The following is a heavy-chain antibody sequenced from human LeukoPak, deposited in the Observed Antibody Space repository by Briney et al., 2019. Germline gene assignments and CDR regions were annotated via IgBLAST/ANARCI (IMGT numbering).Heavy chain of an antibody. CDR3: AREWELLDYYYMDV. V-gene: IGHV4-4*02. CDR1: GGSISSSNW. Sequence: PSETLSLTCAVSGGSISSSNWWSWVRQPPGKGLEWIGEIYHSGSTNYNPSLKGRVTISVDKSKNQFSLKLSSVTAADTAVYYCAREWELLDYYYMDVWGKGTTVTVSS. J-gene: IGHJ6*03. D-gene: IGHD1-26*01. CDR2: IYHSGST.